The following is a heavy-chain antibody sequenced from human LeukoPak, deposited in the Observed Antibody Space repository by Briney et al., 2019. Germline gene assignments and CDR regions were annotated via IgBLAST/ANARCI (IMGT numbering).Heavy chain of an antibody. CDR2: INHSGST. Sequence: PSETLSLTCAVYGGSLSGYYWSWIRQPPGKGLEWIGEINHSGSTNYNPSLKSRVTISVDTSKNQFSLKLSSVTAADTAVYYCASSSIVVVTRNFDYWGQGTLVTVSS. CDR3: ASSSIVVVTRNFDY. D-gene: IGHD2-21*02. V-gene: IGHV4-34*01. CDR1: GGSLSGYY. J-gene: IGHJ4*02.